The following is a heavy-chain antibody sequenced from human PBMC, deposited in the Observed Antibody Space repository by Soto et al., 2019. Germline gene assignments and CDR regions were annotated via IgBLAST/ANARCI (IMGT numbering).Heavy chain of an antibody. CDR1: GGTFSSYA. CDR2: IIPIFGTA. D-gene: IGHD4-17*01. CDR3: ARDGTLTTVTTYFDY. V-gene: IGHV1-69*01. Sequence: QVQLVQSGAEVKKPGSSVKVSCKASGGTFSSYAISWVRQAPGQGLEWMGGIIPIFGTANYAQKFQGRVKITADESTSTAYMELSSLRSEDTAVYYCARDGTLTTVTTYFDYWGQGTLVTVSS. J-gene: IGHJ4*02.